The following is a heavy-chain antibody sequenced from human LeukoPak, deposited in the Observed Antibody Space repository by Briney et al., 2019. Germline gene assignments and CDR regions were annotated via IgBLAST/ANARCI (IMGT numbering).Heavy chain of an antibody. D-gene: IGHD2-21*01. Sequence: GASVKVSCKASGYTFTGYYMHWVRQAPGQGLEWMGWVNPNSGGTRYAQRFQDRVTMTRDTSITTAYMELSRLRSDDTAVYFCARARLEASATDDYWGQRTLVTVSS. CDR1: GYTFTGYY. CDR3: ARARLEASATDDY. J-gene: IGHJ4*02. V-gene: IGHV1-2*02. CDR2: VNPNSGGT.